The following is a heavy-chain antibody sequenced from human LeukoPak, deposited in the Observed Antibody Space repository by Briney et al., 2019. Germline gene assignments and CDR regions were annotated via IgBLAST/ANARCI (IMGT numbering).Heavy chain of an antibody. Sequence: SVKVSCKASGGTFSSYAISWVRQAPGQGLEWMGGIIPIFGTANYAQKFQGRVTITADESTSTAYMELSSLRSEDTAVYYCARDRFEGYYGMDVWGQGTTVTVSS. CDR3: ARDRFEGYYGMDV. CDR1: GGTFSSYA. J-gene: IGHJ6*02. CDR2: IIPIFGTA. V-gene: IGHV1-69*01. D-gene: IGHD3-16*01.